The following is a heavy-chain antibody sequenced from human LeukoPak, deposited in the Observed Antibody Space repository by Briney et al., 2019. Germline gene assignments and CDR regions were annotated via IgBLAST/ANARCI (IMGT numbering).Heavy chain of an antibody. D-gene: IGHD2-2*03. CDR2: IYHSGST. CDR1: GYSISSGYY. CDR3: ARVDGYCSSTSCLHYFDY. V-gene: IGHV4-38-2*01. Sequence: SETLSLTCAVSGYSISSGYYWGWIRPPPGKGLEWIGNIYHSGSTYYNPSLKRRVTISVDTSKNQFSLTLSSVTAADTAVYYCARVDGYCSSTSCLHYFDYWGQGTLVTVSS. J-gene: IGHJ4*02.